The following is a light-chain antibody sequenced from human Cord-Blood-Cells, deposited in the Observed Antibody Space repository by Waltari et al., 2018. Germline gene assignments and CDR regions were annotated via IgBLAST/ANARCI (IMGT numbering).Light chain of an antibody. J-gene: IGLJ1*01. CDR3: NSRDSSGNHYV. Sequence: SPALTLDPAVSVAFGPTARLPCQAERLTGKYARSYQQEPGQAPVLVIYGKNNRPSWIPDRCSGSSSGNTASLTITGAQAEDEADYYCNSRDSSGNHYVFGTGTKVTVL. V-gene: IGLV3-19*01. CDR1: RLTGKY. CDR2: GKN.